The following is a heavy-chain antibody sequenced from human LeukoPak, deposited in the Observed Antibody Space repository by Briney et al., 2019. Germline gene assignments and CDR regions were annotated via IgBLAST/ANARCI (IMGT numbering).Heavy chain of an antibody. J-gene: IGHJ4*02. Sequence: GGSLRLSCAASGFTFSSHAMSWVRQAPGKGLEWVSAISGSGGSTYYADSVKGRFTISRDNSKNTLYLQMNSLRAEDTAVYYCARDGLDSSGYSAYWGQGTLVTVSS. CDR1: GFTFSSHA. V-gene: IGHV3-23*01. CDR3: ARDGLDSSGYSAY. D-gene: IGHD3-22*01. CDR2: ISGSGGST.